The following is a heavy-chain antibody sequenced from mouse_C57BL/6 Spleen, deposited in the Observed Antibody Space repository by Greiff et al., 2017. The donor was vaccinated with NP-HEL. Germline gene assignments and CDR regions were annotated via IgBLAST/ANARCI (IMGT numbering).Heavy chain of an antibody. V-gene: IGHV1-82*01. J-gene: IGHJ2*01. CDR1: GYAFSSSW. D-gene: IGHD3-3*01. CDR3: AEGFLYLDD. CDR2: IYPGDGDT. Sequence: VQLQQSGPELVKPGASVKISCKASGYAFSSSWMNWVKQRPGKGLEWIGRIYPGDGDTNYNGKFTGTATLTADKSSSTAYMQLSSLTSEDSAVYFCAEGFLYLDDWGQGTTLTVSS.